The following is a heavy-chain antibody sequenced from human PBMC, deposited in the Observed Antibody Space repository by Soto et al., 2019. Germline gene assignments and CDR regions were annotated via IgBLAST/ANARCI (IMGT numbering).Heavy chain of an antibody. J-gene: IGHJ3*02. Sequence: SETLSLTCTVSGGSISSFYWNWIRQSVGKGLEWIGRIYLSGTTTYNPSLQSRVTMSVDTSKNQFSLKLSSLTAADTAVYYCARSPTTSSIGTFDIWGQGTMVTVSS. D-gene: IGHD6-6*01. CDR3: ARSPTTSSIGTFDI. CDR2: IYLSGTT. CDR1: GGSISSFY. V-gene: IGHV4-4*07.